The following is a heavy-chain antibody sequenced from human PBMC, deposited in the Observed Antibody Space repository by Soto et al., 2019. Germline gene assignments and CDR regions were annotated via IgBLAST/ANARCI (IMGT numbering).Heavy chain of an antibody. CDR1: GVTFSSYA. D-gene: IGHD6-13*01. CDR2: IIPIFGTA. V-gene: IGHV1-69*13. Sequence: GASVKVSCKASGVTFSSYAISWVRQAPGQGLEWMGGIIPIFGTANYAQKFQGRVTITADESTSTAYMELSSLRSEDTAVYYCARERGIAAAGDFDYWGQGTLVTVSS. CDR3: ARERGIAAAGDFDY. J-gene: IGHJ4*02.